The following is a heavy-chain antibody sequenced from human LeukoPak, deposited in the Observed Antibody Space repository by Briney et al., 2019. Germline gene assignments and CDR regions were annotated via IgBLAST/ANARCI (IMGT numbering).Heavy chain of an antibody. CDR3: AREYSGSSDYHYYMDV. CDR1: GFSFSDFY. V-gene: IGHV3-11*04. D-gene: IGHD6-6*01. Sequence: PGGSLRLSCAVSGFSFSDFYMSWIRQAPGKGLEWIAYISYSDDTIYYADSVKGRFAISRDNAKNSLYLQMTSLRAEDTAMYYCAREYSGSSDYHYYMDVWGKGTTVTISS. CDR2: ISYSDDTI. J-gene: IGHJ6*03.